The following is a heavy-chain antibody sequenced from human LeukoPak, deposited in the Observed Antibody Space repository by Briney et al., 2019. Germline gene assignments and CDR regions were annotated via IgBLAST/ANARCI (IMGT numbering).Heavy chain of an antibody. Sequence: SETLSLTCTVSGGSISNYYWSWFRQPPGMGLEWIGYIYHDGSTNYNPSLKSRVTISVDTSKDQFSLKLTSVTAADTAVYYCARGGSSGWFDFDYWGQGTLVTVSS. V-gene: IGHV4-59*01. CDR1: GGSISNYY. D-gene: IGHD6-19*01. J-gene: IGHJ4*02. CDR3: ARGGSSGWFDFDY. CDR2: IYHDGST.